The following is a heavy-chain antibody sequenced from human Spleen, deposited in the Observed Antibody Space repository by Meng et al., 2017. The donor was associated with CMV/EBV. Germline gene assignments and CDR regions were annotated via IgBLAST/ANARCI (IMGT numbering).Heavy chain of an antibody. V-gene: IGHV3-33*06. CDR1: GFTFGING. J-gene: IGHJ6*02. Sequence: GESLKISCAASGFTFGINGMHWVRQAPGKGLEWVAVIWHDDSNKYYGDSVKGRFTISRDNSKNTLYLQMNSLRVEDTAVYYCAKDLGGSSPYYYGMDVWGQGTTVTVSS. CDR3: AKDLGGSSPYYYGMDV. D-gene: IGHD1-26*01. CDR2: IWHDDSNK.